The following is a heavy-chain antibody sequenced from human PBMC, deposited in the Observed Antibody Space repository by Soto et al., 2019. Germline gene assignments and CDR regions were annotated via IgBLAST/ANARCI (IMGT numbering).Heavy chain of an antibody. CDR1: GGSISSGGYY. J-gene: IGHJ6*02. D-gene: IGHD3-3*01. Sequence: SETLSLTCTVSGGSISSGGYYWSWIRQHPGKGLEWIGYIYHSGSTYYNPSLKSRVTISVDRSKNQFSLKLSSVTAADTAVYYCARAGRAIFGVVRYGMDVWGQGTTVTVSS. V-gene: IGHV4-30-2*01. CDR2: IYHSGST. CDR3: ARAGRAIFGVVRYGMDV.